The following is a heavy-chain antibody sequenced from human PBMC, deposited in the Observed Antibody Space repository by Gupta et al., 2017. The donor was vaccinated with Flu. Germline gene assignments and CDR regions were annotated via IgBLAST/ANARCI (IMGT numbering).Heavy chain of an antibody. CDR3: ASPHNWAQGPCWYVVL. CDR2: IYNNGIS. J-gene: IGHJ2*01. Sequence: PPGTGLEWVGYIYNNGISDYNPSIKSRVTMSADTTKIQVSQKLRSVTAADMTVYYCASPHNWAQGPCWYVVLWGRGTLVTVSS. V-gene: IGHV4-28*01. D-gene: IGHD1-20*01.